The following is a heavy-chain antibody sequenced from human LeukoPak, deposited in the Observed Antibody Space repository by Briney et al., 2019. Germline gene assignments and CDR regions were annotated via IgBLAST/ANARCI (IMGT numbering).Heavy chain of an antibody. Sequence: AGGSLRLSCGTSGFTFSTYAMTWVRQAPGKGLEWVSGISGRGGSQHYADSVKGRFTISRDNSQNTLFLQLNSLRAEDTAVYYCARAGPPHYYFDYWGQGTLVTVSS. V-gene: IGHV3-23*01. J-gene: IGHJ4*02. CDR3: ARAGPPHYYFDY. CDR2: ISGRGGSQ. CDR1: GFTFSTYA.